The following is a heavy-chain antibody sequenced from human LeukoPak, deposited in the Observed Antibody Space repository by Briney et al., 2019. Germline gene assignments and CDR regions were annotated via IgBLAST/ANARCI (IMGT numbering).Heavy chain of an antibody. CDR2: IYYSGSA. Sequence: PSETLSLTCTVSGDSISSYYWSWIRQPPGKGLEWIGYIYYSGSANYNPSLKSRVIISVDTSKNQFSLKLSPVTAADTAVYYCARDQTSKGDAFDIWGQGTMVTVSS. CDR3: ARDQTSKGDAFDI. J-gene: IGHJ3*02. V-gene: IGHV4-59*01. CDR1: GDSISSYY.